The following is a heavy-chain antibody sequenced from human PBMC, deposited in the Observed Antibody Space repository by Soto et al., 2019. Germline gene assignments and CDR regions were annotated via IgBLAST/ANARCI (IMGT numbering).Heavy chain of an antibody. CDR3: ARDASSGYRLKKNWFDP. CDR2: IIPIFGTA. Sequence: GASVKVSCKASGVTFSSYAISWVRQAPGQGLEWMGGIIPIFGTANYAQKFQGRVTITADKSTSTAYMELSSLRSEDTAVYYCARDASSGYRLKKNWFDPWGQGTLVTVSS. CDR1: GVTFSSYA. J-gene: IGHJ5*02. V-gene: IGHV1-69*06. D-gene: IGHD3-22*01.